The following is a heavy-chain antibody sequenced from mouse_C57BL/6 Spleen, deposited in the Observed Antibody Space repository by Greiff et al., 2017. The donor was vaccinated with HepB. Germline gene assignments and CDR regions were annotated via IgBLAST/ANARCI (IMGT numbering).Heavy chain of an antibody. Sequence: VQLQQSGAELVRPGASVTLSCKASGYTFTDYEMHWVKQTPVHGLDWIGAIDPETGGTAYNQKFKGKAILTADKSSSTAYMELRSLTSEDSAVYYCTGEEDDYVAWFAYWGQGTLVTVSA. CDR2: IDPETGGT. CDR3: TGEEDDYVAWFAY. V-gene: IGHV1-15*01. D-gene: IGHD2-4*01. CDR1: GYTFTDYE. J-gene: IGHJ3*01.